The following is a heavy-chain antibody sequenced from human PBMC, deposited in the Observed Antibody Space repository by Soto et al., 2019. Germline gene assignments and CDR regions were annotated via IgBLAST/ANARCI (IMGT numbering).Heavy chain of an antibody. V-gene: IGHV4-4*02. D-gene: IGHD2-8*01. J-gene: IGHJ5*02. CDR1: GGSISSTNW. Sequence: SETLSLTCVVSGGSISSTNWWTWVRQPPGKRLEWIGEIYHNGSPTYSPSLRGRATISVDKSNNQFSLRLRSVTAADTAVYYCARRRCLGVICYEGNWLDPWGQGILVT. CDR3: ARRRCLGVICYEGNWLDP. CDR2: IYHNGSP.